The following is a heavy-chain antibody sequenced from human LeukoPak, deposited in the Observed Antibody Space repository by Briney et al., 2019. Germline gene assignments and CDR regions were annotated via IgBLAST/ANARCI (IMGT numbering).Heavy chain of an antibody. CDR1: GITFSRSA. V-gene: IGHV3-30*04. CDR3: TRGPVPGLATTYGTYFDS. D-gene: IGHD5-12*01. J-gene: IGHJ4*02. CDR2: ISYDGTNK. Sequence: GGSLRLSCAASGITFSRSAMHWVRQAPGKGLEWVAIISYDGTNKYYLDSVKGRFTISRDNSKNTLYLQMDSLRAEDAAVYYCTRGPVPGLATTYGTYFDSWGQGTLVTVSS.